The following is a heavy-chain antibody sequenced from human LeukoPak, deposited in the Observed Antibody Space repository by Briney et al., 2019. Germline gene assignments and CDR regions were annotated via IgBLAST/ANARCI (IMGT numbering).Heavy chain of an antibody. CDR3: ARGPTNGQAFDY. V-gene: IGHV3-7*01. Sequence: GGSLRLSCAASGFTFSRFWMTWVRQAPGKGLEWVADIRQDGTERYYVDSVKGRFTISRDNAQNSLYLQMNSLRAEDTAVYYCARGPTNGQAFDYWGQGTLVSVSS. CDR1: GFTFSRFW. CDR2: IRQDGTER. J-gene: IGHJ4*02. D-gene: IGHD2-8*01.